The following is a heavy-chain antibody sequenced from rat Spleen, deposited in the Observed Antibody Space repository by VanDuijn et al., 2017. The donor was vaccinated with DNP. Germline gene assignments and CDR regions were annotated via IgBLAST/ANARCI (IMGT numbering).Heavy chain of an antibody. Sequence: EVQLVESGGGLIQPGMSLRLSCVASGFTFNNNWMTWIRQAPGSGLEWIASITNTGGGTYYLDSVKGRFTISRDNSQSTLYLQMDSLRSEDTATYYCTRKYTTDYYWYFDFWGQGTLVTVSS. D-gene: IGHD1-6*01. CDR1: GFTFNNNW. CDR3: TRKYTTDYYWYFDF. CDR2: ITNTGGGT. J-gene: IGHJ3*01. V-gene: IGHV5-31*01.